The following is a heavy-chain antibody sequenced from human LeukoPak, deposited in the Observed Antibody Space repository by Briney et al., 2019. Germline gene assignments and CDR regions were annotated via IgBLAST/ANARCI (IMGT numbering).Heavy chain of an antibody. CDR1: GFTFETYS. CDR3: VRDSEGYHSYYFDL. CDR2: MSDSGTFL. V-gene: IGHV3-21*06. J-gene: IGHJ4*02. Sequence: PGGSLGLSCAASGFTFETYSMNWVRQAPGKGLEWVSSMSDSGTFLYYADSVKGRFTISRDNAKNSLHLQMNSLRADDTAIYYCVRDSEGYHSYYFDLWGQGTLVTVSS. D-gene: IGHD1-1*01.